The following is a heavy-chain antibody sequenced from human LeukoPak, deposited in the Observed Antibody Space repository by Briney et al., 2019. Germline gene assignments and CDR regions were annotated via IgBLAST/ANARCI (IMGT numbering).Heavy chain of an antibody. D-gene: IGHD4-17*01. CDR2: ISDDGRSK. V-gene: IGHV3-30*18. CDR3: AKRPSDYGDYVSYFDY. CDR1: GFSFISYG. Sequence: GGSLRLSYAASGFSFISYGMHWVRQAPGKGLEWVGVISDDGRSKDYAVSVKGRFTISRDNSKDTLYLQMNSLRDEDTAVYYCAKRPSDYGDYVSYFDYWGQGTLVTVSS. J-gene: IGHJ4*02.